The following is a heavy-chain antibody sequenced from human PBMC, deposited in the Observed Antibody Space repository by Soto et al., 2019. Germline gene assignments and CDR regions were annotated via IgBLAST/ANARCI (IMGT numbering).Heavy chain of an antibody. CDR1: CGILGCGDYY. Sequence: QTLPHPHTVACGILGCGDYYWRWIRQPQRMALEWIGYIYHSGSTYYNQSLKSRLTISVDTSKNQFSLKLSSVTAADTDVYCCARLGLTTVPTSYFTGNYNGMDVWGQGTTVT. J-gene: IGHJ6*02. V-gene: IGHV4-30-4*01. D-gene: IGHD4-17*01. CDR3: ARLGLTTVPTSYFTGNYNGMDV. CDR2: IYHSGST.